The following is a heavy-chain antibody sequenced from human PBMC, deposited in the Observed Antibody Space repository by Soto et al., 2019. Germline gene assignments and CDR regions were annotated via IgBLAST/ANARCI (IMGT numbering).Heavy chain of an antibody. CDR3: ARSWGVYCSSTSCYSPWFDP. D-gene: IGHD2-2*02. Sequence: PGGSLRLSCAASGSTFSSYEMNWVRQAPGKGLEWVSYVSSSGSTIDYADSVRGRFTISRDNAKNSLYLQMNSLRAEDTAVYYCARSWGVYCSSTSCYSPWFDPWGQGTLVTVSS. CDR1: GSTFSSYE. V-gene: IGHV3-48*03. J-gene: IGHJ5*02. CDR2: VSSSGSTI.